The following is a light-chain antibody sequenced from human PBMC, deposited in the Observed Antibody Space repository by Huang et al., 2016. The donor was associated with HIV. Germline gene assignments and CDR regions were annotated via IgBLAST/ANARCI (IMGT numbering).Light chain of an antibody. J-gene: IGKJ2*01. CDR1: QSLLHSNGYNY. V-gene: IGKV2-28*01. Sequence: DIVMTQSPLSLPVTPGEPASISCRSSQSLLHSNGYNYLDWYLQKPGQSPQLLIYFGSNRASGVPDGFSGSGSGTDFTLKISRVEAEDVGVYYCMQALQTPRTFGQGTKLEIK. CDR2: FGS. CDR3: MQALQTPRT.